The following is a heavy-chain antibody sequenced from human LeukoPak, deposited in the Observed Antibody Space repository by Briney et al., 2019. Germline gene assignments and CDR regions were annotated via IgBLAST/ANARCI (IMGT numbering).Heavy chain of an antibody. CDR1: GFTFSRYW. CDR3: ARGSGYSVFDY. J-gene: IGHJ4*02. V-gene: IGHV3-74*01. D-gene: IGHD3-3*01. CDR2: INSDESTT. Sequence: PGGSLRLSCAASGFTFSRYWMHWVRQAPGKGLVWVSRINSDESTTFYADSAKGRFTISRDNAKSTLYLQMNSLRAEDTAVYYCARGSGYSVFDYWGQGTLVTVSS.